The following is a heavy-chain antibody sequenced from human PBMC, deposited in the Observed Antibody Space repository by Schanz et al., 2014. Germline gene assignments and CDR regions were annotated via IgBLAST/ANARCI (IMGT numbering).Heavy chain of an antibody. V-gene: IGHV3-23*01. Sequence: PGGSLRLSCAASGFTFTNYAMTWVRQAPGKGLEWVSGIGGSGDSTHYADSVKGRFIISRDNSKNTLYLQVNSLRAEDTAVYYCAKHVRSLTGNDYWGQGTLVTVSS. CDR2: IGGSGDST. J-gene: IGHJ4*02. CDR3: AKHVRSLTGNDY. D-gene: IGHD3-9*01. CDR1: GFTFTNYA.